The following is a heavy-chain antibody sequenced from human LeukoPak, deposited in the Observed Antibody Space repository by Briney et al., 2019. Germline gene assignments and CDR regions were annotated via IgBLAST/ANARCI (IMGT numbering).Heavy chain of an antibody. CDR1: GETFSGFY. Sequence: PSETLSLTCAVYGETFSGFYWSWIRQPPGKGLDWIGEINYSGSTNYNPSLKSQVTISVDTSKNQFSLNLNSVTAADTAVYYCARISTVTHQFDYWGQGMLVTVSS. D-gene: IGHD4-17*01. CDR2: INYSGST. V-gene: IGHV4-34*01. J-gene: IGHJ4*02. CDR3: ARISTVTHQFDY.